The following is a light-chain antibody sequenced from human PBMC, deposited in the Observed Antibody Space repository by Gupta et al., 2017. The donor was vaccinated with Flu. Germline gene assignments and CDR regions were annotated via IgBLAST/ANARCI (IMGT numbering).Light chain of an antibody. CDR2: DVS. Sequence: QSALTKPASVSGYPGQSITISCTGTSSDIGGYDYVSWYQQHPGKAPKLMIYDVSHRPSGVSNRFSGSKSGYTASLTISGLQAEDEADYYCSSYTSTHTVEFGGGTKLTVL. CDR3: SSYTSTHTVE. CDR1: SSDIGGYDY. V-gene: IGLV2-14*03. J-gene: IGLJ2*01.